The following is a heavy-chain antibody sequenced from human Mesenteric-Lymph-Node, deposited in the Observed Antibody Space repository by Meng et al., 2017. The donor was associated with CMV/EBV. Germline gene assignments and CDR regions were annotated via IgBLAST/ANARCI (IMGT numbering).Heavy chain of an antibody. Sequence: SETLSLTCSVSGVSISGRNYWGWSRQPPGKGLEWIGSVYYGGRTYYNLSLKSRLTIRVDTSRNQFSLRVTSVTSADTAVYYCARDACSSTSCYRDSSGWYEDYWGQGTLVTVSS. CDR3: ARDACSSTSCYRDSSGWYEDY. D-gene: IGHD2-2*01. CDR2: VYYGGRT. V-gene: IGHV4-38-2*02. CDR1: GVSISGRNY. J-gene: IGHJ4*02.